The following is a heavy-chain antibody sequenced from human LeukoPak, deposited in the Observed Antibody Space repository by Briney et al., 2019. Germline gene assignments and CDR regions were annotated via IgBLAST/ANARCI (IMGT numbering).Heavy chain of an antibody. J-gene: IGHJ2*01. CDR1: GGSISSSSYY. Sequence: SETLSLTCTVSGGSISSSSYYWGWSRQPPGKGLEWIGSIYYSGSTYYNPSLKSRVTISVDTSKNQFSLKLSSVTAADTAVYYCATPHISSSRYFDLSGRGTLVTVSS. CDR2: IYYSGST. D-gene: IGHD6-13*01. CDR3: ATPHISSSRYFDL. V-gene: IGHV4-39*01.